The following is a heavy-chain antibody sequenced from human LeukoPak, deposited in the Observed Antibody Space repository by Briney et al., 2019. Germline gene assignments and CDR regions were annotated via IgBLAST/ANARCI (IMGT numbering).Heavy chain of an antibody. CDR1: GFTFSDYY. CDR2: ISSSGSTI. V-gene: IGHV3-11*01. J-gene: IGHJ4*02. Sequence: GGSLRLSCAASGFTFSDYYMSWIRQAPGKGLGWVSYISSSGSTIYYADSVKGRFTISRDNSKNSLYLQMNSLRADDTAVYYCAKVALAFDYWGQGTLVTVSS. D-gene: IGHD1-1*01. CDR3: AKVALAFDY.